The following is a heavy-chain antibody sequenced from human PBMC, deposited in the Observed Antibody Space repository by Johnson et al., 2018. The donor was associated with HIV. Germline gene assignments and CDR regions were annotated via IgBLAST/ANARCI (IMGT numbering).Heavy chain of an antibody. V-gene: IGHV3-30*18. Sequence: QVQLVESGGGVVQPGRSLRLSCAASGFTFSNYGMHWVRQAPGKGLEWVSLISYDGSSKYYADSLKGRFTISRDNSKNTLYLQMNSLRAEDKGVYYCAKAYCPGCDAFDIWDQGTMVTVSS. CDR1: GFTFSNYG. J-gene: IGHJ3*02. D-gene: IGHD2-21*01. CDR2: ISYDGSSK. CDR3: AKAYCPGCDAFDI.